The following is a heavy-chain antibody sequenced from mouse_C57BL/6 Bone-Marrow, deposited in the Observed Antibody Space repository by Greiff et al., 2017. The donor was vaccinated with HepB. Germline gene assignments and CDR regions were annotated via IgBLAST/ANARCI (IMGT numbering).Heavy chain of an antibody. CDR1: GFNIKDDY. V-gene: IGHV14-4*01. J-gene: IGHJ2*01. Sequence: VQLQQSGAELVRPGASVKLSCTASGFNIKDDYMHWVKQRPEQGLEWIGWIDTENGDTEYASKFQGKATITADTSSNTAYLQLSSLTSEDTAVDYCTTAPGYYGSSHYFDYWGQGTTLTVSS. CDR3: TTAPGYYGSSHYFDY. D-gene: IGHD1-1*01. CDR2: IDTENGDT.